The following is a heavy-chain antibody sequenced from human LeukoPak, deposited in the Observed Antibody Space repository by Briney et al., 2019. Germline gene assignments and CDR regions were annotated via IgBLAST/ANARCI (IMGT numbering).Heavy chain of an antibody. CDR1: GYSISSGYY. CDR3: ARTTEGGYTYGYFYYYYMDV. D-gene: IGHD5-18*01. CDR2: IYYSGST. Sequence: PSETLSLTCTVSGYSISSGYYWGWIRQPPGKGLEWIAYIYYSGSTNYNPSLKSRVTISVDTSKNQFSLKLRSVTAADTAVYYCARTTEGGYTYGYFYYYYMDVWGKGTTVTISS. J-gene: IGHJ6*03. V-gene: IGHV4-61*01.